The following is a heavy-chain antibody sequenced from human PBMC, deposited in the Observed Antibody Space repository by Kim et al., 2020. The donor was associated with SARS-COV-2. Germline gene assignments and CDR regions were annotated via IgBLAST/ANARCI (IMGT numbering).Heavy chain of an antibody. V-gene: IGHV3-30*04. Sequence: GGSLRLSCAASGFTFSSYAMHWVRQAPGKGLEWVAVISYDGSNKYYADSVKGRFTISRDNSKNTLYLQMNSLRAEDTAVYYCARISQQLSSGWHCNFDY. CDR3: ARISQQLSSGWHCNFDY. CDR2: ISYDGSNK. J-gene: IGHJ4*01. CDR1: GFTFSSYA. D-gene: IGHD6-19*01.